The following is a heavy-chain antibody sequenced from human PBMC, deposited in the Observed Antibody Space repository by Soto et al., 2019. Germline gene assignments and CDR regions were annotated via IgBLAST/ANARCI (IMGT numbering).Heavy chain of an antibody. V-gene: IGHV1-69*08. J-gene: IGHJ4*02. CDR3: ARDSTGSLSYFDY. CDR1: GGTFSSYT. Sequence: QVQLVQSGAEVKKPGSSVKVSCKASGGTFSSYTISWVRQAPGQGLEWMGRIIPILGIANYAQKFQGRVTNTVANCTSTAYMELSSLRSEDTAVSYCARDSTGSLSYFDYWGQGTLVTVSS. D-gene: IGHD6-19*01. CDR2: IIPILGIA.